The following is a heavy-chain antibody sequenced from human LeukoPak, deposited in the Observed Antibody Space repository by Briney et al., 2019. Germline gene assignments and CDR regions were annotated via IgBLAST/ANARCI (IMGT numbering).Heavy chain of an antibody. CDR1: GYTFTNYY. V-gene: IGHV1-2*06. CDR2: INPDSGDT. J-gene: IGHJ4*02. Sequence: ASVTVSCKASGYTFTNYYIHWVRQAPGQGLEWMGRINPDSGDTAYAQEFQGRVTMTRATSISTTYMDLSRLRSDDTAVYYCARGAKAYWGQGTLVTVSS. CDR3: ARGAKAY.